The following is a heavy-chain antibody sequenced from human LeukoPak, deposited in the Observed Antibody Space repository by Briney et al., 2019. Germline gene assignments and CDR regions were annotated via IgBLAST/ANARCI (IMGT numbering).Heavy chain of an antibody. CDR3: AKDTTAWWYHRAYMNV. J-gene: IGHJ6*03. CDR1: GFIFRSYA. D-gene: IGHD2-15*01. Sequence: GGSLRLSCAASGFIFRSYAMSWVRQAPGKGLEWVSGISGSGSSTYYADSVKGRFTISRDNSKNTLYLQMNSLRAEDTAVYYCAKDTTAWWYHRAYMNVWGKGTTVTVSS. V-gene: IGHV3-23*01. CDR2: ISGSGSST.